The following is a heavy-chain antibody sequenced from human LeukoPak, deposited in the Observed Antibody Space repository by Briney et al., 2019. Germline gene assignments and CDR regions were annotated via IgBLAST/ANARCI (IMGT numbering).Heavy chain of an antibody. CDR3: ARYTVVTFPQFDY. CDR1: GYTFTGYY. D-gene: IGHD4-23*01. CDR2: INPNSGGT. Sequence: ASVKVSCKASGYTFTGYYMHWVRQAPGQGLEWMGWINPNSGGTNYAQKFQGRVTMTRDTSISTAYMELSRLRSDDTAVYYCARYTVVTFPQFDYWGQGTLVTVSS. J-gene: IGHJ4*02. V-gene: IGHV1-2*02.